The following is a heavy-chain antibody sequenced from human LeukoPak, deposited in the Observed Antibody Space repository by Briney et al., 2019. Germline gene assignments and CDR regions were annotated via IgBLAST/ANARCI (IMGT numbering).Heavy chain of an antibody. CDR2: IYYSGRT. CDR1: GGSISSDGYS. CDR3: ARDGSYRGAWFDP. J-gene: IGHJ5*02. D-gene: IGHD1-26*01. Sequence: TSETLSLTCAVFGGSISSDGYSWSWIRQPPGKGLEWIGFIYYSGRTYYNPSLKSRLTISVDTSKNQFSLKLSSVTAADTAVYYCARDGSYRGAWFDPWGQGTLVTVSS. V-gene: IGHV4-30-4*07.